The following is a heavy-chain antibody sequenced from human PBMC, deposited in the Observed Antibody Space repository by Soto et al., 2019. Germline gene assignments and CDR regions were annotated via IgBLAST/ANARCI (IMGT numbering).Heavy chain of an antibody. CDR3: TRHPHGGGASAGTYYYDGMDV. CDR2: IRSKADSYAT. V-gene: IGHV3-73*01. D-gene: IGHD6-13*01. Sequence: GGSLRLSCAASGFTFSGSAMHWVRQASGKGLEWVGRIRSKADSYATAYAASVKDRFTISRNDRKNTAYLQSNSLKTEDTAVYYCTRHPHGGGASAGTYYYDGMDVWGQGTTVTVSS. CDR1: GFTFSGSA. J-gene: IGHJ6*02.